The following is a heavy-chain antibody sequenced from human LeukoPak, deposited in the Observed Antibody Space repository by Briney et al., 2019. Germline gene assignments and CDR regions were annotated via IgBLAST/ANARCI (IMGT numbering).Heavy chain of an antibody. V-gene: IGHV4-34*01. CDR2: IKEREKT. Sequence: SETLSLTCAVYGGTLSGYYWSWIRQPPGKGLEWIGEIKEREKTNYNPSLKSRVTISIDTSKNQFSLRLSSVTAADTAVYYCAREGLRNVHNPLGYWGQGTLVTVSP. J-gene: IGHJ4*02. CDR1: GGTLSGYY. D-gene: IGHD5-24*01. CDR3: AREGLRNVHNPLGY.